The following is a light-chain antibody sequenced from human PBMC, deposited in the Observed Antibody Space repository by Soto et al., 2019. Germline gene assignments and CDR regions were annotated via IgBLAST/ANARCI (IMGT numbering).Light chain of an antibody. CDR1: SSELAIYNY. CDR2: QVT. J-gene: IGLJ1*01. Sequence: QSVLTQPASVSGSPGQSITISCTGTSSELAIYNYVSWYQQQPGKAPKLMIYQVTNRPSGVSNRFSGSRSGNTASLTISGFQAEDEADYYCSSYTDSSNYVFGTGTKVTVL. V-gene: IGLV2-14*01. CDR3: SSYTDSSNYV.